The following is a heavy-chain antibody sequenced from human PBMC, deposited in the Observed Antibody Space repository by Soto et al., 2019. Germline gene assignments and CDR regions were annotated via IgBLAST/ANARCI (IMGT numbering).Heavy chain of an antibody. D-gene: IGHD2-8*01. V-gene: IGHV3-66*01. CDR3: TRDDVHFNGDRYYGVPMDV. CDR2: IQSGGTT. Sequence: PGGSLRLSCAASGFTFSKYMSWVRQAPGKGLEWVSLIQSGGTTYYAGSVKGRFTISRDYSENTLFLQMNSLRVEDTAVYYCTRDDVHFNGDRYYGVPMDVWGKGTTVTVSS. J-gene: IGHJ6*03. CDR1: GFTFSKY.